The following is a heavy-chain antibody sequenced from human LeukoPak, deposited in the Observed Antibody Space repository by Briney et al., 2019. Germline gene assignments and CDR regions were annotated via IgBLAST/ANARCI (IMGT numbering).Heavy chain of an antibody. CDR3: ARVDDRGHYYDSSGPRKLFDY. Sequence: GASVKVSCKASGYTFTSYYIHWVRQAPGQGLEWMGLINPSGGSTNYAQKFQGRVTMTRDTSTSTVYMELSRLRSDDTAVYYCARVDDRGHYYDSSGPRKLFDYWGQGTLVTVSS. CDR1: GYTFTSYY. CDR2: INPSGGST. V-gene: IGHV1-46*01. D-gene: IGHD3-22*01. J-gene: IGHJ4*02.